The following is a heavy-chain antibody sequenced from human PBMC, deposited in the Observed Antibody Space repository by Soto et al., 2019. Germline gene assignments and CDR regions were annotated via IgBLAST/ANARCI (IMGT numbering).Heavy chain of an antibody. CDR2: ITSSSSHI. CDR1: GFTFSSYS. Sequence: PGGSLRLSCVASGFTFSSYSMNWVRQAPGKGLEWVSSITSSSSHIYYADSVKGRFTISRDNAKNALYLQMNSLRVEDTAVYYCARDYSNYGYYYGMDVWGQGTTVTVSS. J-gene: IGHJ6*02. CDR3: ARDYSNYGYYYGMDV. D-gene: IGHD4-4*01. V-gene: IGHV3-21*01.